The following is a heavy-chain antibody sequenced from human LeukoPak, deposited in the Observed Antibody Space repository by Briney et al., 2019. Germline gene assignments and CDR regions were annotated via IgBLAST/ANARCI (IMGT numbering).Heavy chain of an antibody. CDR1: GGSISSYY. J-gene: IGHJ5*02. Sequence: SETLSLTCTVSGGSISSYYWSWIRQPPRKELEWIGYIYYSGSTNYNPSLKSRVTISVDTSKNQFSLKLSSVTAADTAVYYCARLGIAAAGTRDWFDPWGQGTLITVSS. D-gene: IGHD6-13*01. CDR2: IYYSGST. V-gene: IGHV4-59*08. CDR3: ARLGIAAAGTRDWFDP.